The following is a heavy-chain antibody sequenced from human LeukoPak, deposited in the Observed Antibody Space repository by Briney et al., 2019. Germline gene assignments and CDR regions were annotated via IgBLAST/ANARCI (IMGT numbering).Heavy chain of an antibody. D-gene: IGHD6-6*01. V-gene: IGHV1-2*02. CDR3: ARRQLVGDYYYYMDV. CDR2: INPNSGGT. CDR1: GYTFTGYY. Sequence: ASVKVSCKASGYTFTGYYMHWVRQAPGQGLEWMGWINPNSGGTNYAQKFQGRVTMTRDTSISTAYMELSRLRSDDTAVYYCARRQLVGDYYYYMDVWGKGTTVTVSS. J-gene: IGHJ6*03.